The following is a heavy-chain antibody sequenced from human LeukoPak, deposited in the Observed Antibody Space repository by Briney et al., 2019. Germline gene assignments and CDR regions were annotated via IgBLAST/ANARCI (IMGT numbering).Heavy chain of an antibody. D-gene: IGHD2-15*01. V-gene: IGHV1-2*02. J-gene: IGHJ5*02. CDR2: INPNSGGT. Sequence: ASVKVSCKASEYTFTGYYMHWLRQAPGQGLEWMGWINPNSGGTNYAQKFQGRVTMTRDTSISTAYMELSRLRSDDTAVYYCARDHCSGGSCYSGVNWFDPWGQGTLVTVSS. CDR3: ARDHCSGGSCYSGVNWFDP. CDR1: EYTFTGYY.